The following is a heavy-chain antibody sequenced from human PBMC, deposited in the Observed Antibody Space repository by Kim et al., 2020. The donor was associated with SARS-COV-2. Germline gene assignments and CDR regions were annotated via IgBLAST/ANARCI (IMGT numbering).Heavy chain of an antibody. Sequence: ASVKVSCKASGYIFTSYAMNWVRQAPGQGLEWIGWIDTNTGHPTYAQGFTGRFVFSSDTSVSTTYLQISSLKAEDSAVYYCTRDGYADCGSTSCFDYWGQGTLVTVSS. CDR3: TRDGYADCGSTSCFDY. D-gene: IGHD2-2*01. CDR2: IDTNTGHP. CDR1: GYIFTSYA. J-gene: IGHJ4*02. V-gene: IGHV7-4-1*02.